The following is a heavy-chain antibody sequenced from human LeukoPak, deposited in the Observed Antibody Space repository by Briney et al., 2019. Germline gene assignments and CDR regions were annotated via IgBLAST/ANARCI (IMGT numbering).Heavy chain of an antibody. Sequence: SETLSLTCTVSGGSISSTTYYWGWIRQPPGKGLEWIGTIYYSGITYYNPSLKSRVSISVDTSKNQFSLKLSSVTAADTAVYYCARHLKPEYYFDYWGQGTLVTVSS. CDR3: ARHLKPEYYFDY. CDR1: GGSISSTTYY. V-gene: IGHV4-39*01. J-gene: IGHJ4*02. CDR2: IYYSGIT.